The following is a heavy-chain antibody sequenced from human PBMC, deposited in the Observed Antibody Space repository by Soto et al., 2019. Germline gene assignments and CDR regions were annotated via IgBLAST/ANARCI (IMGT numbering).Heavy chain of an antibody. Sequence: EVQLVESGGGLVKPGGSLRLSCAASGFTFSSYSMNWVRQAPGKGLEWVSSISSSSSYIYYADSVKGRFTISRDNVKNSRYLQIHSLGAEDAAVYYSAGEGGDFDYWGQGTLVTVSS. CDR3: AGEGGDFDY. D-gene: IGHD1-26*01. CDR2: ISSSSSYI. CDR1: GFTFSSYS. J-gene: IGHJ4*02. V-gene: IGHV3-21*01.